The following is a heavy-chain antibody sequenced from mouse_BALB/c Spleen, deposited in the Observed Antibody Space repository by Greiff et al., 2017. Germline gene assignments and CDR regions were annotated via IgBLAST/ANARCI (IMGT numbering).Heavy chain of an antibody. Sequence: QVHVKQSGPGLVAPSQSLSITCTVSGFSLTSYGVHWVRQPPGKGLEWLGVIWAGGSTNYNSALMSRLSISKDNSKSQVFLKMNSLQTDDTAMYYCAREVVDYFDYWGQGTTLTVSS. CDR2: IWAGGST. CDR1: GFSLTSYG. V-gene: IGHV2-9*02. CDR3: AREVVDYFDY. J-gene: IGHJ2*01. D-gene: IGHD1-1*01.